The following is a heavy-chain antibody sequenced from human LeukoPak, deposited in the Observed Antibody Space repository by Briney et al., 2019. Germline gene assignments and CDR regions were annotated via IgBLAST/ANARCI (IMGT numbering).Heavy chain of an antibody. J-gene: IGHJ4*02. CDR2: MNSNTGNT. V-gene: IGHV1-8*01. CDR1: GYTFTNYD. CDR3: TRGRGGTIDRGYMDY. D-gene: IGHD1-1*01. Sequence: ASVKVSCKASGYTFTNYDIMWVRQATGQGLEWMGWMNSNTGNTGYAQRFQGRVTMTRDTSRSTAYMELSSLGSEDTAVYYCTRGRGGTIDRGYMDYWGQGTLVTVSS.